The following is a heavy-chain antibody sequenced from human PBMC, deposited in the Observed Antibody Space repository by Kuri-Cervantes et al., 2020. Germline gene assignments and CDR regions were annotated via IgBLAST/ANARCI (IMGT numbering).Heavy chain of an antibody. D-gene: IGHD2-15*01. V-gene: IGHV4-34*01. CDR2: INHSGST. J-gene: IGHJ6*03. Sequence: SETLSLTCAVYGGSFSSYYWNWIRQPPGKGLEWIGEINHSGSTNYNPSLKSRITISVDTSKNQFSLKLSSVTAADTAVYYCARGVVVVVAAVYYYYMDVWGKGTTVTVSS. CDR1: GGSFSSYY. CDR3: ARGVVVVVAAVYYYYMDV.